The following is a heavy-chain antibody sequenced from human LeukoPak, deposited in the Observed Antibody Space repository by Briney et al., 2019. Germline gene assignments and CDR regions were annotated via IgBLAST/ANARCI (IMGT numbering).Heavy chain of an antibody. CDR2: IYYSGST. V-gene: IGHV4-59*01. CDR3: ARGRDYVNY. Sequence: PSETLSLTCTVSGGSISSYYWSRIRQPPGKGLEWIGYIYYSGSTNYNPSLKSRVTISVDTSKNQFSLKLSSVTAADTAVYYCARGRDYVNYWGQGTLVTVSS. CDR1: GGSISSYY. J-gene: IGHJ4*02.